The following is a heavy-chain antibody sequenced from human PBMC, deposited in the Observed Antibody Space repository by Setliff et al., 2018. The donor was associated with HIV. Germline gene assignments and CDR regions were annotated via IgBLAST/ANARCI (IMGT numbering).Heavy chain of an antibody. CDR1: GGSISSGGYS. V-gene: IGHV4-30-2*01. CDR3: ARGYSSGYYWEGTYALDI. Sequence: PSETLSLTCAVSGGSISSGGYSWSWIRQPPGKGPEWIGYIYHSGSTNYNPSLKSRVTIAVDRSKNQFSLKLGSVPAAATAVYYCARGYSSGYYWEGTYALDIWGQGTMVTVSS. CDR2: IYHSGST. D-gene: IGHD3-22*01. J-gene: IGHJ3*02.